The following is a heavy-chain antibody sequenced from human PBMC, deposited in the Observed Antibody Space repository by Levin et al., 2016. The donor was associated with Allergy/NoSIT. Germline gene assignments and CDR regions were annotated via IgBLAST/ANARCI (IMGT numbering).Heavy chain of an antibody. CDR1: GYTFSSYA. CDR2: VNAGNGNT. J-gene: IGHJ4*02. V-gene: IGHV1-3*01. Sequence: ASVKVSCKASGYTFSSYAMHWVRQAPGQRLEYMGRVNAGNGNTKYSQTFQGRISITWDTSATTAYMELRTLRSEDTAVYYCARSGALLWLGELHFDFWGQGTLITVSS. CDR3: ARSGALLWLGELHFDF. D-gene: IGHD3-10*01.